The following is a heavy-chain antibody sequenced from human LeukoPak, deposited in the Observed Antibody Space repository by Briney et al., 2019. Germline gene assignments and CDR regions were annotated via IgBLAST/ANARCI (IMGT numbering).Heavy chain of an antibody. CDR2: IDWDDDK. Sequence: SGPTLVNPTQTLTLTCTFSGFSLSTSGMRVSWIRQPPGKALEWLARIDWDDDKFYSTSLKTRLTISKDTSKNQVVLTMTNMDPVDTATYYCARISYGSGSYYFDHWGQGTLVTVSS. V-gene: IGHV2-70*04. D-gene: IGHD3-10*01. CDR3: ARISYGSGSYYFDH. CDR1: GFSLSTSGMR. J-gene: IGHJ4*02.